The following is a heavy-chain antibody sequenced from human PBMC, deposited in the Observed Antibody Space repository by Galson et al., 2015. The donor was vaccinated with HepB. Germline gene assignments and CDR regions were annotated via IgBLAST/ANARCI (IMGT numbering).Heavy chain of an antibody. Sequence: SLRLSCAASGFTFSSYSMNWVRQAPGKGLEWVSSISSSSSYIYYADSVKGRFTISRDNAKNSLYLQMNSLRAEDTAVYYCARNQHIVVVTATLQHWGQGTLVTVSS. J-gene: IGHJ1*01. CDR3: ARNQHIVVVTATLQH. V-gene: IGHV3-21*01. CDR1: GFTFSSYS. CDR2: ISSSSSYI. D-gene: IGHD2-21*02.